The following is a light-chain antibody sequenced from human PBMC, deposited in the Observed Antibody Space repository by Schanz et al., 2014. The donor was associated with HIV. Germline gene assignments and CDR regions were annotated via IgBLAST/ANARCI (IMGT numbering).Light chain of an antibody. Sequence: QSVLTQPPSVSGAPGQRVTISCTGSSSNIGAGYDVHWYQQLPGTAPKLLIYGNSNRPSGVPDRFSGSKSGSTASLTIFGLQAEDEADYYCCSYAGSSDVVFGGGTKLTVL. CDR1: SSNIGAGYD. CDR3: CSYAGSSDVV. J-gene: IGLJ2*01. V-gene: IGLV1-40*01. CDR2: GNS.